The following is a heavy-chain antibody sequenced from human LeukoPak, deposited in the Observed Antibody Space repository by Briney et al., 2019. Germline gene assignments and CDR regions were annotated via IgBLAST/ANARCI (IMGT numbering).Heavy chain of an antibody. Sequence: SETLSLTCAVYGGSFSGYYWSWIRQPPGKGLEWIGEINHSGSTNYNPSLKSRVTISVDTSKNQFSLKLSSVTAADTAVYYCARSGSGFFDIWGQGTMVTVSS. CDR2: INHSGST. D-gene: IGHD3-10*01. V-gene: IGHV4-34*01. CDR1: GGSFSGYY. CDR3: ARSGSGFFDI. J-gene: IGHJ3*02.